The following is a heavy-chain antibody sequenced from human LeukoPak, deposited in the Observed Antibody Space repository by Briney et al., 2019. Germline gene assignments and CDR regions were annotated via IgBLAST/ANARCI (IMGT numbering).Heavy chain of an antibody. CDR1: GFTVSSNY. J-gene: IGHJ4*02. CDR3: ARASGWYYYFDY. Sequence: GGSLRLSCAASGFTVSSNYMSWVRQAPGKGLEWVSVIYSGGSTYYADSVKGRFTISRDNSKNTLYLQMNSLRAEDTAVYHCARASGWYYYFDYWGQGTLVTVSS. D-gene: IGHD6-19*01. V-gene: IGHV3-53*01. CDR2: IYSGGST.